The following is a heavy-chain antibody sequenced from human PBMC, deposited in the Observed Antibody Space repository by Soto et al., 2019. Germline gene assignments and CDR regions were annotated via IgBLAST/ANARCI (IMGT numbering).Heavy chain of an antibody. CDR1: GGSISSSSYY. Sequence: QLQLQESAPGLVKPSETLSLTCTVSGGSISSSSYYWGWIRQPPGKGLEWIGCIYYSGSTYYNPSLKSRVTISVDTSKNQFSLKLSSVTAADTAVYYCARRRDGYNWVDYWGQGTLVTVSS. J-gene: IGHJ4*02. V-gene: IGHV4-39*01. D-gene: IGHD5-12*01. CDR2: IYYSGST. CDR3: ARRRDGYNWVDY.